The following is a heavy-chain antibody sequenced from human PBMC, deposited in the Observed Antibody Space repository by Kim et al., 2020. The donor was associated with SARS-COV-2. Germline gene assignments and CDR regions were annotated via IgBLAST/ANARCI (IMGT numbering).Heavy chain of an antibody. J-gene: IGHJ6*02. Sequence: GSLRLSCAASGFTFSSYSMNWVRQAPGKGLEWVSSISSSSSYIYYADSVKGRFTISRDNAKNSLYLQMNSLRAEDTAVYYCAREGNGLLWFGDPRGGMDVWGQGTTVTVSS. V-gene: IGHV3-21*01. D-gene: IGHD3-10*01. CDR2: ISSSSSYI. CDR3: AREGNGLLWFGDPRGGMDV. CDR1: GFTFSSYS.